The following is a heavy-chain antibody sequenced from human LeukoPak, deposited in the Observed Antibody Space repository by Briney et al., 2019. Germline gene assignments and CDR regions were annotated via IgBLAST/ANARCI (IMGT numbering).Heavy chain of an antibody. CDR1: GFTVSSNF. J-gene: IGHJ4*02. V-gene: IGHV3-53*04. D-gene: IGHD3-3*02. Sequence: GGSLRLSCAASGFTVSSNFMSWVRQAPGKGLEWVSAICSGGSTYYADSVKGRFTISRHNSKNTLYLQMNSLRAEDTAVYYCARLYGTFLEWSPYFDYWGQGTLVTVSS. CDR3: ARLYGTFLEWSPYFDY. CDR2: ICSGGST.